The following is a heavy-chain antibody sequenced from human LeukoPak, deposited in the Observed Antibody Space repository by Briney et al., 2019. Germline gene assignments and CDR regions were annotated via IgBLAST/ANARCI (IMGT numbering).Heavy chain of an antibody. D-gene: IGHD5-24*01. CDR1: GFTFSSYG. CDR3: ARLRDGYRYWFDP. V-gene: IGHV3-33*01. J-gene: IGHJ5*02. CDR2: IWYDGSNK. Sequence: PGRSLRLSCAASGFTFSSYGMHWVRQAPGKGLEWVAVIWYDGSNKYYADSVKGRFTISRDNSKNTLYLQMNSLRAEDTAVYYCARLRDGYRYWFDPWGQGTLVTVSS.